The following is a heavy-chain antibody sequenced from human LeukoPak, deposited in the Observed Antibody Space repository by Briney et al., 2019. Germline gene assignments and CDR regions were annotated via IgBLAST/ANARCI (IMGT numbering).Heavy chain of an antibody. J-gene: IGHJ4*02. CDR3: ARDQYDTWSRRGNFDS. Sequence: GGSLRLSCAASGFTFSSYGMHWVRQAPGKGLEWVAVISYDGSNKYYADSVKGRFTISRDNTKNSLYLQMNSLRVEDTAVFYCARDQYDTWSRRGNFDSWGQGTLVIVSS. CDR1: GFTFSSYG. V-gene: IGHV3-30*03. CDR2: ISYDGSNK. D-gene: IGHD3-3*01.